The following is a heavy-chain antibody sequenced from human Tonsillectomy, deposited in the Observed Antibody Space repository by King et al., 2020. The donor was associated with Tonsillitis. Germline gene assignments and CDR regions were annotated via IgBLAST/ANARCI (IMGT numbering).Heavy chain of an antibody. V-gene: IGHV7-4-1*02. CDR2: INTNTGNQ. Sequence: QLVQSGSELKKPGASVKVSCKASGNSLTNYAMNWVRQAPGQRLEWLGWINTNTGNQTYAQGLTGRFVFSLDTPVRTAFLEINSLKAEDTAVYYCARDESTSLDHWGQGTLVTVSS. J-gene: IGHJ4*02. D-gene: IGHD5/OR15-5a*01. CDR1: GNSLTNYA. CDR3: ARDESTSLDH.